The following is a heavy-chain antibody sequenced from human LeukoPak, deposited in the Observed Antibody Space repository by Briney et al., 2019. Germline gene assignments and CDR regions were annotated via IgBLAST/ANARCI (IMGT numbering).Heavy chain of an antibody. Sequence: SETLSLTCTVSGGSISSGSYYWNWIRQPAGKGLEWIGLIYTSGSTNYNPSLKSRVTMSVDTSKNQFSLKLSSVTAADTAVYYCARSPPFAGSGYYLYWYFDLWGRGTLVTVSS. CDR3: ARSPPFAGSGYYLYWYFDL. CDR2: IYTSGST. J-gene: IGHJ2*01. V-gene: IGHV4-61*02. D-gene: IGHD3-3*01. CDR1: GGSISSGSYY.